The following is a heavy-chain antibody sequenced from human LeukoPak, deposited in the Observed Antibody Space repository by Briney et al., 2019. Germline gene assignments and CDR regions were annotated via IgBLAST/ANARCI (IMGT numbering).Heavy chain of an antibody. J-gene: IGHJ3*02. Sequence: GGSLILSCAASGFTFDDYGMSWVRQAPGKGLEWVSGINWNGGSTGYADSVKGRFTISRDNAKNSLYLQMNSLRAEDTALYYCARTEWELGPYAFDIWGQGTVVTVSS. CDR3: ARTEWELGPYAFDI. CDR2: INWNGGST. V-gene: IGHV3-20*04. D-gene: IGHD7-27*01. CDR1: GFTFDDYG.